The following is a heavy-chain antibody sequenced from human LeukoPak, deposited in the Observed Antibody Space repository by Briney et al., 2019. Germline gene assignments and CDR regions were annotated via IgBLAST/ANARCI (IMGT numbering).Heavy chain of an antibody. CDR1: GFTFGDYA. D-gene: IGHD1-1*01. Sequence: PGRSLRLSCTAPGFTFGDYAMSWFRQAPGKGLEWVGRIRSKANSYATAYAASVKGRFTISRDDSKNTAYLQMNSLKTEDTAVYYCTRWESGTTGDYWGQGTLVTVSS. V-gene: IGHV3-73*01. J-gene: IGHJ4*02. CDR2: IRSKANSYAT. CDR3: TRWESGTTGDY.